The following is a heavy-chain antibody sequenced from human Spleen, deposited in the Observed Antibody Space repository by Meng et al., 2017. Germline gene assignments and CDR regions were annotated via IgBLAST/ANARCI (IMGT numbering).Heavy chain of an antibody. CDR3: AKDQGGNWNDAFDI. CDR1: GVTFSGSD. J-gene: IGHJ3*02. Sequence: GESLKISCAVSGVTFSGSDIHWVRQASGKGLEWVGRIETKPNNYATSYGESLRGRFTISRDNSKNTLYLQMSSLRAEDTAVYYCAKDQGGNWNDAFDIWGQGTMVTVSS. CDR2: IETKPNNYAT. V-gene: IGHV3-73*01. D-gene: IGHD1-1*01.